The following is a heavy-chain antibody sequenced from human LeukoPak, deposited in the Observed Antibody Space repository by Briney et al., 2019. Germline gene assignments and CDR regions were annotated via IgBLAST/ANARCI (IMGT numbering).Heavy chain of an antibody. Sequence: SETLSLTCAVYGGSFSGYYWSWIRQPPGKGLEWIGEINHSGSTNYNPSLKGRVTISVDTSTNQFSLKLSSVTAADTAVYYCATMSGSKGGVDYWGQGTLVTVSS. CDR3: ATMSGSKGGVDY. J-gene: IGHJ4*02. CDR1: GGSFSGYY. D-gene: IGHD5-12*01. CDR2: INHSGST. V-gene: IGHV4-34*01.